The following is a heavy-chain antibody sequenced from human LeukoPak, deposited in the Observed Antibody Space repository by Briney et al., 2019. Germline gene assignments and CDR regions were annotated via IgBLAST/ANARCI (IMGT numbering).Heavy chain of an antibody. CDR1: GFTFSTHW. D-gene: IGHD3-10*01. CDR3: RRSWGVGAFDI. J-gene: IGHJ3*02. CDR2: IKSDGSST. V-gene: IGHV3-74*01. Sequence: GGSLRLSCAASGFTFSTHWMYWVRQAPGKGLVWVSRIKSDGSSTDYADSVKGRFTISRDNAKNTLYLQMNSLRAEDTAVYYCRRSWGVGAFDIWGQGTMVTVSS.